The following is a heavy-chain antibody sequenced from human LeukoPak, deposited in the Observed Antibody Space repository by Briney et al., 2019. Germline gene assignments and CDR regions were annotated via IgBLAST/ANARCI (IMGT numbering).Heavy chain of an antibody. Sequence: PGRSLRLSCAASGFTFSSYGMHWVRQAPGKGLEWVAVRSYGGSNKYYADSVKVRFTISRDNSKNTLYLQMNSLRAKDTAVYYYAKDLGDWSAVAGDYWGQGTLVTVSS. V-gene: IGHV3-30*18. CDR3: AKDLGDWSAVAGDY. CDR2: RSYGGSNK. CDR1: GFTFSSYG. D-gene: IGHD6-19*01. J-gene: IGHJ4*02.